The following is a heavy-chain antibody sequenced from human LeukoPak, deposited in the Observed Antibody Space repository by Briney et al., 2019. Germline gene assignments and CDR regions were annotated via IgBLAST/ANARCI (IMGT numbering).Heavy chain of an antibody. CDR2: IYYSGTT. Sequence: PSETLSLTCTVSGGSISSSSYYWDWIHQPPGKGLEWIGSIYYSGTTYYNPSLKSRVTISVDTSKNQFSLNLSSVTAADTAVYYCARRSKYQLLAFDIWGQGTMVTVSS. J-gene: IGHJ3*02. CDR3: ARRSKYQLLAFDI. V-gene: IGHV4-39*01. D-gene: IGHD2-2*01. CDR1: GGSISSSSYY.